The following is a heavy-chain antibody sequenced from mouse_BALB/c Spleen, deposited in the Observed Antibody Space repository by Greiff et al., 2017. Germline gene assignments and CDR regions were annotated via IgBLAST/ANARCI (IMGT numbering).Heavy chain of an antibody. J-gene: IGHJ4*01. CDR1: GFSLTSYG. Sequence: QVQLKESGPGLVAPSQSLSITCTVSGFSLTSYGVHWVRQPPGKGLEWLGVIWAGGSTNYNSALMSRLSISKDNSKSQVFLKMNSLQTDDTAMYYCARRYGSSYGAMDYWGQGTSVTVSS. CDR2: IWAGGST. V-gene: IGHV2-9*02. D-gene: IGHD1-1*01. CDR3: ARRYGSSYGAMDY.